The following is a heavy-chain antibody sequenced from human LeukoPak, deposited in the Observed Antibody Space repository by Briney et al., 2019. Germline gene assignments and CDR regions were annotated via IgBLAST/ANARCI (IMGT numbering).Heavy chain of an antibody. CDR3: ARISSSGPYYFDY. CDR1: VGSICRGGSY. D-gene: IGHD6-13*01. J-gene: IGHJ4*02. V-gene: IGHV4-31*03. Sequence: PSETLSLTCTLSVGSICRGGSYWSWVSQHPGRGLEWVGYIYYSGSTHYNPSLKSRVTISVDTSKNQFSLRLSSVTAADTAVYYCARISSSGPYYFDYWGQGTLVTVSS. CDR2: IYYSGST.